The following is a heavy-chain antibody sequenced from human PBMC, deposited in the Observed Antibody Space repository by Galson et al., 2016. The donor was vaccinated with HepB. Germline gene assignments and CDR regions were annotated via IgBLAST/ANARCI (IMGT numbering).Heavy chain of an antibody. CDR1: GFTFSDYY. Sequence: SLRLSCAASGFTFSDYYMTWIRQAPGKGLECISYISSFGSYTNYADSVKGRFTISRDNAKNSLFLQMNSLRAEDTAVYYCAPAGTGLAARKFDSWGQGTLVTVSS. CDR3: APAGTGLAARKFDS. D-gene: IGHD6-6*01. CDR2: ISSFGSYT. V-gene: IGHV3-11*06. J-gene: IGHJ4*02.